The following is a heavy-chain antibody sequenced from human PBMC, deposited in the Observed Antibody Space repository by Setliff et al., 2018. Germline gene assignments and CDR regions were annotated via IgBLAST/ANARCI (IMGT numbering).Heavy chain of an antibody. CDR2: IYYSGST. CDR1: GGSITTSSYS. V-gene: IGHV4-39*01. CDR3: ARHFRSSKVQFLEYLTDYYFDS. D-gene: IGHD3-3*01. Sequence: PSETLSLTCTVSGGSITTSSYSWGWIRQPPGKGLEYIGSIYYSGSTYYNPSLTSRVTISVDTSNNPFSLNLRSVTAADTAIYYCARHFRSSKVQFLEYLTDYYFDSWGQGTLVTVSS. J-gene: IGHJ4*02.